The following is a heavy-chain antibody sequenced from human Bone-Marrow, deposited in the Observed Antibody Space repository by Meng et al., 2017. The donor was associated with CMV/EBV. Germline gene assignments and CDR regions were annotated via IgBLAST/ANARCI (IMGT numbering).Heavy chain of an antibody. J-gene: IGHJ3*02. Sequence: SETLSLTCTVSGGSISSYYGYWIRQPPGKGLEYIGSIYDDENVNYNPSLESRVTISLDTSKNQFSLNLTSVTTADTAVYYCATDIIVAPDAPLDACAIWGQGTMVTVSS. V-gene: IGHV4-59*01. D-gene: IGHD2-15*01. CDR2: IYDDENV. CDR3: ATDIIVAPDAPLDACAI. CDR1: GGSISSYY.